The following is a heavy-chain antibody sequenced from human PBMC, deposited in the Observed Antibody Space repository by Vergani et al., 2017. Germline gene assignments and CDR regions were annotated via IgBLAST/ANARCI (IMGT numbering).Heavy chain of an antibody. V-gene: IGHV2-26*01. Sequence: QVTLKESGPVLVKPTETLTLTCTVSGFSLSNARMGVSWIRQPPGKALEWLAHIFSNDEKSYSTSLKSSLTISKDTSKSQVVLTMTNMDAVDTDTYYCARISVLMNYYYGTDVWGQGTTVTVSS. CDR3: ARISVLMNYYYGTDV. CDR1: GFSLSNARMG. J-gene: IGHJ6*02. CDR2: IFSNDEK.